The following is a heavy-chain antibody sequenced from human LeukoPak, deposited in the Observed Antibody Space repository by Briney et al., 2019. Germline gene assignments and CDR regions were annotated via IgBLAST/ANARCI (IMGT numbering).Heavy chain of an antibody. V-gene: IGHV4-34*01. CDR3: ARGCQSSGYYYYFDY. J-gene: IGHJ4*02. CDR2: INHSGST. Sequence: PSETLSLTCAVYGGSFSGYYWSWIRQPPGKGLEWIGEINHSGSTNYNPSLKSRVTISVDTSKHQFSLKLSSVTAADTAVYYCARGCQSSGYYYYFDYWGQGTLVTVSS. CDR1: GGSFSGYY. D-gene: IGHD3-22*01.